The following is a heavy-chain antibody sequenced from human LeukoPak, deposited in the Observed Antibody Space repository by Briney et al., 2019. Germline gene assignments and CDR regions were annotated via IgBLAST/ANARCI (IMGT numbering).Heavy chain of an antibody. CDR2: IIPIFGTA. D-gene: IGHD2-2*01. J-gene: IGHJ6*03. V-gene: IGHV1-69*05. CDR3: ARVDCSSTSCRQRNYYYYMDV. Sequence: SVKVSCKASGGTFSSYAISWVRQAPGEGLEWMGGIIPIFGTANYAQKFQGRVTITTDESTSTAYMELSSLRSEDTAVYYCARVDCSSTSCRQRNYYYYMDVWGKGTTVTVSS. CDR1: GGTFSSYA.